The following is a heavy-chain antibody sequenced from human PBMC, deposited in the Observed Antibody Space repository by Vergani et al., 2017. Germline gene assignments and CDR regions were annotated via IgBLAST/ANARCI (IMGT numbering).Heavy chain of an antibody. CDR3: ARESSYYYGSGSYYKGAGMDV. J-gene: IGHJ6*02. V-gene: IGHV1-69*13. CDR2: IIPIFGTA. D-gene: IGHD3-10*01. Sequence: QVQLVQSGAEVKKPGASVKVSCKASGYTFTSYGISWVRQAPGQGLEWMGGIIPIFGTANYAQKFQGRVTITADESTSTAYMELSSLRSEDTAVYYCARESSYYYGSGSYYKGAGMDVWGQGTTVTVSS. CDR1: GYTFTSYG.